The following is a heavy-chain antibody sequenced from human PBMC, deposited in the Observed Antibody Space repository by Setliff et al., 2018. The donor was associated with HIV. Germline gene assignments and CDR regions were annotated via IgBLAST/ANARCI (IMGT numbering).Heavy chain of an antibody. J-gene: IGHJ6*02. CDR3: ARDYLYYNMYNGSPVYGMDV. V-gene: IGHV3-11*04. D-gene: IGHD3-10*01. CDR1: GFTFNDYY. CDR2: VSSSADTT. Sequence: PGGSLRLSCAASGFTFNDYYMSWIRQAPGRGLEWVSYVSSSADTTFYADSVKGRFTISRDSAKNSLYLQMKSLGDEDTAVYYCARDYLYYNMYNGSPVYGMDVWGQGTTVTVSS.